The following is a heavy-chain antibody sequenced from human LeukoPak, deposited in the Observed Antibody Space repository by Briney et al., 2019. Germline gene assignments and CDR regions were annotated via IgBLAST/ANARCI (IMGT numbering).Heavy chain of an antibody. D-gene: IGHD1-26*01. J-gene: IGHJ3*02. Sequence: PGGSLRLSCAASGFTFSNYAMNWVRQAPGKGLEWVAAISGAANSRYYADSVKGRFTVSRDSSENALYLQMNSLRAEDTAVYYCGKNRYSGSLSPFDIWGQGTMVTVSS. CDR3: GKNRYSGSLSPFDI. V-gene: IGHV3-23*01. CDR1: GFTFSNYA. CDR2: ISGAANSR.